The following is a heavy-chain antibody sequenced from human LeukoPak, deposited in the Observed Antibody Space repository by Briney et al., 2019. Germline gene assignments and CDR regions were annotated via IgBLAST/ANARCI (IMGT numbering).Heavy chain of an antibody. J-gene: IGHJ4*02. CDR3: ARGLAWELLVPFDF. Sequence: SESLSLTCTVSRYSISSDYYWGWIRQPPGRGLEWIGTIHHSGSTYYNPSLKSRVTMSVDTSKNQFSLRLNSVTAADTATYYCARGLAWELLVPFDFWGQGTLVTVSS. CDR1: RYSISSDYY. V-gene: IGHV4-38-2*02. D-gene: IGHD1-26*01. CDR2: IHHSGST.